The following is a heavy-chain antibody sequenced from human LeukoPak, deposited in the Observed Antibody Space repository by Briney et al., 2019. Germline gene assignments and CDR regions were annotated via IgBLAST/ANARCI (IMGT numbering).Heavy chain of an antibody. D-gene: IGHD5-24*01. V-gene: IGHV4-34*01. Sequence: SSETLSLTCTVSGGSISSYYWSWIRQPPGKGLEWIGEINHSGSTNYNPSLKSRVTISVDTSKNQFSLKLSSVTAADTAVYYCARGMASDYWGQGTLVTVSS. J-gene: IGHJ4*02. CDR1: GGSISSYY. CDR3: ARGMASDY. CDR2: INHSGST.